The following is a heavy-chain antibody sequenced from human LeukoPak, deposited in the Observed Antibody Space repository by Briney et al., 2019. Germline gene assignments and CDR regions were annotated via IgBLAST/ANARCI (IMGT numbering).Heavy chain of an antibody. CDR2: ISSSGSTI. V-gene: IGHV3-48*03. CDR1: GFTFSSYE. Sequence: GGSLRLSCAASGFTFSSYEMNWVRKAPGKGLEGVSYISSSGSTIYYADSVKGRFTISRDNAKNSLYLQMNSLRAEDTAVYYCARDAILSSGWNYYYYYMDVWGKGTTVTISS. D-gene: IGHD6-19*01. CDR3: ARDAILSSGWNYYYYYMDV. J-gene: IGHJ6*03.